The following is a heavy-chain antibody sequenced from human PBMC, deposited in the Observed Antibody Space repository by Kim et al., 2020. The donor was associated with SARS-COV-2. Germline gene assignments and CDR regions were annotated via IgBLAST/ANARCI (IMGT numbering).Heavy chain of an antibody. CDR1: GFTFSSYA. CDR3: AKDIVVVPAATGDY. D-gene: IGHD2-2*01. V-gene: IGHV3-23*01. J-gene: IGHJ4*02. CDR2: ISGSGGST. Sequence: GGSLRLSCAASGFTFSSYAMSWVRQAPGKGLEWVSAISGSGGSTYYADSVKGRFTISRDNSKNTLYLQMNSLRAEDTAVYYCAKDIVVVPAATGDYWGQGTLVTVSS.